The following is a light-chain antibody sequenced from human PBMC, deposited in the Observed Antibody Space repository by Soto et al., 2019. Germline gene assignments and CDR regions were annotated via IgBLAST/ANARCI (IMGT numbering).Light chain of an antibody. CDR3: QQYGDSLLT. Sequence: ENVLTQSPGTLSLSPGERATLSCRASQSISSSYLAWYQQKPGQTPRLLICHASSRATGIPDRFSGSGSGTDFTLTISRLEPEDFAVYYCQQYGDSLLTFGGGTKVEIK. CDR2: HAS. V-gene: IGKV3-20*01. J-gene: IGKJ4*01. CDR1: QSISSSY.